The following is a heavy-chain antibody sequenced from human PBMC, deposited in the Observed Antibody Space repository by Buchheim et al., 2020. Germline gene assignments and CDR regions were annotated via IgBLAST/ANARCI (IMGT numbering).Heavy chain of an antibody. CDR2: ISAYNGST. Sequence: QVQLVQSGAEVKKPGASVKVSCKASGYPFTGYGFTWVRQAPGQGLECMGWISAYNGSTNYAQKFQGRLTMTTDTSTSTAYMELRSLRSDDTAVYYCARGLGSYGDYGHPLGYWGQGTL. CDR3: ARGLGSYGDYGHPLGY. D-gene: IGHD4-17*01. V-gene: IGHV1-18*04. CDR1: GYPFTGYG. J-gene: IGHJ4*02.